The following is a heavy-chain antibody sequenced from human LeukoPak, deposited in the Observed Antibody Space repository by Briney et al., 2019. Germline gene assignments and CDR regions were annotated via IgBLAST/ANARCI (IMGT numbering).Heavy chain of an antibody. V-gene: IGHV7-4-1*02. CDR1: GYTFTSYA. J-gene: IGHJ5*02. CDR3: ARNQFLYSSSWYWGSLWWFDP. CDR2: INTNTGNP. D-gene: IGHD6-13*01. Sequence: ASVKVSCKASGYTFTSYAMNWVRQAPGQGLEWMGWINTNTGNPTYAQGFTGRFVFSLDTSVSTAYLQISSLKAEDTAVYYCARNQFLYSSSWYWGSLWWFDPWGQGTLVTVSS.